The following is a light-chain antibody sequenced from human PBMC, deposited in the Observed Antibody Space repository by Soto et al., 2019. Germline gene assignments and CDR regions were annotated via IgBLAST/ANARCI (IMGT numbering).Light chain of an antibody. Sequence: EIMMTQSPATLSVSPRERATFSCRVSQSVRSYLAWYQQKPGQAPRLLISGASTRATGVPARFSGSGSGTEFTLTISSLQSEDFAVYYCQQYNDWTSITFGQGTRLEIK. J-gene: IGKJ5*01. V-gene: IGKV3-15*01. CDR1: QSVRSY. CDR3: QQYNDWTSIT. CDR2: GAS.